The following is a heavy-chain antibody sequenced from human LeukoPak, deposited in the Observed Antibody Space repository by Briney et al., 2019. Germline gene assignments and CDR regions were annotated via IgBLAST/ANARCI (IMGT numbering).Heavy chain of an antibody. V-gene: IGHV3-74*01. Sequence: GGSLRLSCAASGFTFSSYWMHWVRQAPGKGLVWVSRINSDGSSTTYADSVKGRFTITRDNAKNTLFLQMNSLRADDTAVYYCVRNAATAADVWGQGTMVTVSS. CDR2: INSDGSST. J-gene: IGHJ3*01. CDR3: VRNAATAADV. D-gene: IGHD1-26*01. CDR1: GFTFSSYW.